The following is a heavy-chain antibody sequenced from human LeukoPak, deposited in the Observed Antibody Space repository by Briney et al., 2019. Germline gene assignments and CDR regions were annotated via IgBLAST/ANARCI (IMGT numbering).Heavy chain of an antibody. J-gene: IGHJ4*02. CDR3: ARDGGVTHFDY. D-gene: IGHD3-3*01. CDR1: GYSISSGYY. CDR2: IYHSGST. Sequence: SETLSLTCTVSGYSISSGYYWGWIRQPPGKGLEWIGSIYHSGSTCYNPSLKSRVTISVDTSKNQFSLKLSSVTAADTAVYYCARDGGVTHFDYWGQGTLVTVSS. V-gene: IGHV4-38-2*02.